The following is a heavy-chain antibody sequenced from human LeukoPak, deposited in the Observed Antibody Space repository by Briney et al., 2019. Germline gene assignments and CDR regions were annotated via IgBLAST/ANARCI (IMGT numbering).Heavy chain of an antibody. V-gene: IGHV3-74*01. Sequence: GGSLRLSCAASGFTSSSYWMHWVRQAPGKGLVWVSRINTDGSYTSYADSVKGRFTISRDNAKNTLYLQMNSLRAEDTAVYYCARVSYYYGSGSYRPTAVYYFDYWGQGTLVTVSS. CDR1: GFTSSSYW. CDR3: ARVSYYYGSGSYRPTAVYYFDY. CDR2: INTDGSYT. J-gene: IGHJ4*02. D-gene: IGHD3-10*01.